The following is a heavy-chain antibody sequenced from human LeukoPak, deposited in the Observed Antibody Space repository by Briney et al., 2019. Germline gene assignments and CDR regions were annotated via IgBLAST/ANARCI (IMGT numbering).Heavy chain of an antibody. CDR1: GFTFSSYE. D-gene: IGHD2-8*02. V-gene: IGHV3-48*03. J-gene: IGHJ4*02. CDR3: ARDLVDYYFDY. CDR2: ISSSGSTI. Sequence: PGGSLRLSCAASGFTFSSYEMNWVRQAPGKGLEWVSYISSSGSTIYYADSVKGRFTISRDNAKNSLYLQMNSLRAEDTAVYYCARDLVDYYFDYWGQGTLVTVSS.